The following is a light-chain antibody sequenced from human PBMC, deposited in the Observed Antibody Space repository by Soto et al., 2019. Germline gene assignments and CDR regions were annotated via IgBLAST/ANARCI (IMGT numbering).Light chain of an antibody. CDR3: AAWDDSRNGVV. CDR1: SSNIGSHT. J-gene: IGLJ2*01. Sequence: QSVLTQPPSASGTPGQRVTISCSGSSSNIGSHTVNWYQQLPGTAPRLLIYNNYYRPPGVPDRFSGSKSGTSASLATSGRQSEEEADDYCAAWDDSRNGVVFGGGTKLTVL. CDR2: NNY. V-gene: IGLV1-44*01.